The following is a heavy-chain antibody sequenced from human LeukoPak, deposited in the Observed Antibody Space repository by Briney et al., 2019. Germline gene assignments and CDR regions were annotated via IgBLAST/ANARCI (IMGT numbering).Heavy chain of an antibody. Sequence: ASVKVSCKASRYTFTSYYMHWVRQTPGQGLEWMGWINPNNGGTNYAQKFQGRVTMTRDTSISTAYMELSRLRSDDTAVYYCARDRKNWGSDAFDIWGQGTMVTVSS. CDR1: RYTFTSYY. CDR3: ARDRKNWGSDAFDI. CDR2: INPNNGGT. D-gene: IGHD7-27*01. V-gene: IGHV1-2*02. J-gene: IGHJ3*02.